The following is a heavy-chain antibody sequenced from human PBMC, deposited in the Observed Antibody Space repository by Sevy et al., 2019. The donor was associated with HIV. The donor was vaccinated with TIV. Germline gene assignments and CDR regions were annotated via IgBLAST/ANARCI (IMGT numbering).Heavy chain of an antibody. Sequence: SETLSLTCTVSGGSISSYYWSWIRQPAGKGLEWIGCIYTSGSTNYNPSLKSRVTMSVDTSKNQFSLKLSSVTAADTAVYYCARESNSEYSSSWGYNWFDPWGQGTLVTVSS. J-gene: IGHJ5*02. D-gene: IGHD6-13*01. CDR1: GGSISSYY. CDR3: ARESNSEYSSSWGYNWFDP. V-gene: IGHV4-4*07. CDR2: IYTSGST.